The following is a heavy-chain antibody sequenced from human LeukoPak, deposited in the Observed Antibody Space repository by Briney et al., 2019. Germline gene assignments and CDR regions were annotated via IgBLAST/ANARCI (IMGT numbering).Heavy chain of an antibody. D-gene: IGHD4-17*01. CDR3: ARLMTTVITYWFDP. V-gene: IGHV1-8*01. CDR2: MNPNSGNT. CDR1: GYTFTSYD. J-gene: IGHJ5*02. Sequence: GASVKVSCKASGYTFTSYDINWVRQATGQGLEWMGWMNPNSGNTGYAQKFQGRVTMTRNTSISTAYMELSSLRSGDTAVYYCARLMTTVITYWFDPWGQGTLVTVSS.